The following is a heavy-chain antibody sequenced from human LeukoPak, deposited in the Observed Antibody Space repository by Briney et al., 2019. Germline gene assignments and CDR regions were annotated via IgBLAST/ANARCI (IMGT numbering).Heavy chain of an antibody. J-gene: IGHJ4*02. D-gene: IGHD3-3*01. CDR1: GFTFSSYA. CDR3: AKDRGVFGVAYSLDY. Sequence: GGSLRLSCAASGFTFSSYAMHWARQAPGKGLEWVAVISYDGSNKYYADSVKGRFTISRDNSKNTLYLQMNSLRAEDTAVYYCAKDRGVFGVAYSLDYWGQGSLVTVSS. V-gene: IGHV3-30-3*01. CDR2: ISYDGSNK.